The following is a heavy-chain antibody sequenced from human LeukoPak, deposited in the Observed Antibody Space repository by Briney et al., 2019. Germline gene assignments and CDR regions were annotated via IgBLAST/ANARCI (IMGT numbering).Heavy chain of an antibody. D-gene: IGHD1-14*01. CDR2: INPNSGGT. Sequence: ASVKVSCKASGYTFTGYYIHWVRQAPGQGLEWMGWINPNSGGTNYAQKFQGRVTMTRDTSISTAYMELSRLRSDDTAVYYCARQYETGQGWSDPWGQGTLVTVSS. CDR3: ARQYETGQGWSDP. CDR1: GYTFTGYY. V-gene: IGHV1-2*02. J-gene: IGHJ5*02.